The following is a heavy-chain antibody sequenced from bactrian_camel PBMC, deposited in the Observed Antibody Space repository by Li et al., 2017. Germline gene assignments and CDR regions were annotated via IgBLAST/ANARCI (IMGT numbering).Heavy chain of an antibody. D-gene: IGHD2*01. V-gene: IGHV3S40*01. CDR1: GFTFSSCV. Sequence: VQLVESGGGSVQAGGSLRLSCAASGFTFSSCVMSWVRQAPGKGLEWVSGINSGGGMTYYADSVKGRFTISKDSAKNTLYLELNSLRPEDTAIYFCARGRGTYCYNVYDLHLSGQGTQVTVS. CDR2: INSGGGMT. J-gene: IGHJ4*01.